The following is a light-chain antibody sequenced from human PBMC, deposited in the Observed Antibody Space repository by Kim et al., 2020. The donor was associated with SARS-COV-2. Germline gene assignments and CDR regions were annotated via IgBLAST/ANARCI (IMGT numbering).Light chain of an antibody. CDR1: SSNIGTNA. CDR3: AAWDDSLNGFWV. V-gene: IGLV1-44*01. J-gene: IGLJ3*02. Sequence: QAVVTQPPSASGTPGQRVTISCSGSSSNIGTNAVNWYQQLPGTAPKLLIYSNNQRPSGVPDRFSGSKSGTSASLAISGLQSDDEAEYYCAAWDDSLNGFWVFGGGTQLTVL. CDR2: SNN.